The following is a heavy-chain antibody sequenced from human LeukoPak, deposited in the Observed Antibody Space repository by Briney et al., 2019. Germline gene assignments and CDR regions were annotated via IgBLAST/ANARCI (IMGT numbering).Heavy chain of an antibody. V-gene: IGHV4-39*01. J-gene: IGHJ6*03. CDR1: GDSIGSSRSY. CDR2: FYYSGTT. Sequence: PSETLSLTCTVFGDSIGSSRSYWGWIRQPPGKGLEWIASFYYSGTTFHNPSLERRVTMSVDMSKNQFSLRLTSVTAADTAVYYCVRQNADYYYYYMDVWGKGTTVTVSS. D-gene: IGHD1-1*01. CDR3: VRQNADYYYYYMDV.